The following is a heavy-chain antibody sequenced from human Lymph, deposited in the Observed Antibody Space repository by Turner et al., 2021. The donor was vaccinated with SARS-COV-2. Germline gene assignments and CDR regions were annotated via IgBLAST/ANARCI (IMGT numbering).Heavy chain of an antibody. V-gene: IGHV1-24*01. CDR3: AIGSSKPQWLDLFWY. Sequence: QVQLVQSGAEVKKPGASAKVSCKVSGSTLTELSMHWVRQAPGKGLEWMGGFDLEDGETIYAQKFQGRVTMTEDTSTDTPYMGLSSLRSEDTAVYYCAIGSSKPQWLDLFWYWGQGTLVTVSS. CDR1: GSTLTELS. D-gene: IGHD6-19*01. J-gene: IGHJ4*02. CDR2: FDLEDGET.